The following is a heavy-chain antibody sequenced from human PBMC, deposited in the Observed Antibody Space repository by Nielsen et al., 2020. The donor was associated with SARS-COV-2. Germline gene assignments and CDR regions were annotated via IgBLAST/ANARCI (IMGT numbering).Heavy chain of an antibody. Sequence: SLKISCAASGFTFEDYVIHWVRQAPGKGLEWVSGINWNSGDIGYADSVKGRFTISRDNARNTLFLQMNSLTAEDTAVYYCARGSGYYYDTSTYLDYWAQGTLVTVSS. CDR1: GFTFEDYV. CDR3: ARGSGYYYDTSTYLDY. J-gene: IGHJ4*02. V-gene: IGHV3-9*01. CDR2: INWNSGDI. D-gene: IGHD3-22*01.